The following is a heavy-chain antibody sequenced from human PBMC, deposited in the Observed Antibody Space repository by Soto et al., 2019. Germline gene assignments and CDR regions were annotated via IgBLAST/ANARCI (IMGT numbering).Heavy chain of an antibody. V-gene: IGHV2-26*01. CDR1: GFSLSSVRVG. Sequence: QVTLKESGPVLVKPTETLTLTCTVSGFSLSSVRVGVSWIHQPPGKALEWLAHVFSDDNKSYNTSLKSRLAISRDTSRGQVVLTMNNMDPLDTATYYCARVSVMLMENYCYAVDVWGQGTTVTVSS. CDR2: VFSDDNK. D-gene: IGHD2-8*01. CDR3: ARVSVMLMENYCYAVDV. J-gene: IGHJ6*02.